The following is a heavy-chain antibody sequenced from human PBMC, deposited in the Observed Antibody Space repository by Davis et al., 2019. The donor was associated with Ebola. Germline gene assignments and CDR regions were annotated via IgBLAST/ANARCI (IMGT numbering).Heavy chain of an antibody. Sequence: GSLRLSCIVSGGSISGYYWSWIRQFPGKGLEWIGNIYYSGTTNYNPSLKSRVTISVDTSKNQLSLKLTSVTAADTAEYFCARDRAPSVNHGLAVWGQGTTVTVSS. J-gene: IGHJ6*02. CDR1: GGSISGYY. CDR3: ARDRAPSVNHGLAV. CDR2: IYYSGTT. V-gene: IGHV4-59*01.